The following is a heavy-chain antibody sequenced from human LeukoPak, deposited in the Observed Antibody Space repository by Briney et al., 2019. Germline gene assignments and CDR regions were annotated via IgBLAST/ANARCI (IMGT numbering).Heavy chain of an antibody. D-gene: IGHD6-13*01. CDR3: ARGYSSSWYRFDP. V-gene: IGHV3-30*02. CDR1: GYPFDRYA. CDR2: IRYDGNKE. J-gene: IGHJ5*02. Sequence: PGGSLRLSCVASGYPFDRYAMHWVRQAPGKGLEWVAFIRYDGNKEDYADSVKGRFTVSKDNSKNTMYLQMNSLRPEDTAMYYCARGYSSSWYRFDPWGQGTLVTVSS.